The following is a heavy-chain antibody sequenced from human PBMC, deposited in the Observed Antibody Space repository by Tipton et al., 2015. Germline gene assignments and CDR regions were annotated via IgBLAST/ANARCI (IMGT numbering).Heavy chain of an antibody. CDR3: AREGSSWYFGVY. J-gene: IGHJ4*02. V-gene: IGHV3-20*04. CDR2: IDWNGGRT. D-gene: IGHD6-13*01. Sequence: QLVQSGGGVVRPGGSLRLSCAASGFTFDDYGMTWVRRAPGKGLEWVAGIDWNGGRTGYADSVKGRFIISRDNAQNSLFLQLNSLTAEDTAFYYCAREGSSWYFGVYWGQGTLVSVSS. CDR1: GFTFDDYG.